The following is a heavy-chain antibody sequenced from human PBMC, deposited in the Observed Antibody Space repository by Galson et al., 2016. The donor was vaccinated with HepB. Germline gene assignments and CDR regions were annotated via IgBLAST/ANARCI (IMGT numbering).Heavy chain of an antibody. CDR2: ISASGAT. Sequence: SLRLSCAASGFTLSTNSMNWARQAPGKGLQWVAKISASGATYYADSVKGRFTFSRDDAKNSLYLQTNSLRDEDTAVYYCVRDKDWAFDSWGQGALVTVSS. CDR3: VRDKDWAFDS. D-gene: IGHD3-9*01. J-gene: IGHJ4*02. V-gene: IGHV3-48*02. CDR1: GFTLSTNS.